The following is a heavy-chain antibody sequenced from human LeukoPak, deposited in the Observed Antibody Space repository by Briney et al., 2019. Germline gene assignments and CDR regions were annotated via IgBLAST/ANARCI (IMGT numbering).Heavy chain of an antibody. CDR1: GFTFSTYW. V-gene: IGHV3-74*03. J-gene: IGHJ4*02. CDR3: ARASTTVPNLLDY. Sequence: GGSLRLSCAASGFTFSTYWMHWVRQAPGQGLLWVSRINGDVTSTKYADSVKGRFTISRDNARHTLYLQMNGLRAEDTAVYYCARASTTVPNLLDYWGQGTLVTVSS. CDR2: INGDVTST. D-gene: IGHD4-17*01.